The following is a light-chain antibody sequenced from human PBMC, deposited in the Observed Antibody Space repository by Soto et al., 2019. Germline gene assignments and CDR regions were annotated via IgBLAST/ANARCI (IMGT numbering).Light chain of an antibody. J-gene: IGKJ4*01. CDR1: QSVSRF. V-gene: IGKV3-11*01. CDR2: DAS. CDR3: QQRSNWPFT. Sequence: ETVLTQSPATLSLPPGERATLSCRASQSVSRFLGWYQQKPGQAPRLLIYDASNRATGIPARFSGSGSGTVFPLTISSLEPEDFAVYYCQQRSNWPFTFGGGTKVDIK.